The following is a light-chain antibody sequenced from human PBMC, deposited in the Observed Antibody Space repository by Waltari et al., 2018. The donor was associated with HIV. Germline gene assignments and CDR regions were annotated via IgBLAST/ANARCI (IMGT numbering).Light chain of an antibody. J-gene: IGKJ3*01. Sequence: EIVMTQSPATLSVSPGERATLSCRASQSVSSNLAWYQQKPGQAPRLLIYGASTRATGIPARFSGSGSGTELTLTISSLQSEDCAVYYCQHYNNWLLTFGPGTKVDIK. CDR3: QHYNNWLLT. V-gene: IGKV3-15*01. CDR1: QSVSSN. CDR2: GAS.